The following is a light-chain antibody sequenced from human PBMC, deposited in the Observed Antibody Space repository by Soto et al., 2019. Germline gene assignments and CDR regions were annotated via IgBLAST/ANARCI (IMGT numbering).Light chain of an antibody. V-gene: IGLV4-69*01. J-gene: IGLJ1*01. CDR1: SGHSSYA. Sequence: QLVLTQSPSASASLGASVKLTCTLSSGHSSYAIAWHQQQPEKGPRYLMKLNSDGSHSKGDGIPGRFSGSSSGAERYLIISSLQSEDEADYYCQTWGTGIHVFGTGTKVTVL. CDR3: QTWGTGIHV. CDR2: LNSDGSH.